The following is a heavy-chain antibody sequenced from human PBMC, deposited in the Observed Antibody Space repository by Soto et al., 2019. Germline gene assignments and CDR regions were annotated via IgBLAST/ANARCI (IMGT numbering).Heavy chain of an antibody. CDR2: ISYDGSNK. J-gene: IGHJ3*02. CDR3: AKAPGIAPRTDAFDI. Sequence: QVQLVESGGGVVQPGRSLRLSCADSGFTFSTYTMHWVRQAPGKGLEWVAVISYDGSNKYYADSVKGRFTISRDNSKTTLYVQFNSLRAEDTAVYYCAKAPGIAPRTDAFDIWGQGTMVTVSS. V-gene: IGHV3-30*18. D-gene: IGHD6-6*01. CDR1: GFTFSTYT.